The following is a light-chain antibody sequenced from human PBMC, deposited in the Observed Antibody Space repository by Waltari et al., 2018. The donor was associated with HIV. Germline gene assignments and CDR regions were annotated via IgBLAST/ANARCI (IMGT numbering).Light chain of an antibody. CDR2: RND. CDR1: SNNVGYQG. Sequence: QAGLTQPPSVSKGLRQTATLTCTGNSNNVGYQGAAWLQHHQGHPPKLLSYRNDNRPSGISERFSASRSGNTASLTVTGLQPEDEADYYCSAWDSSLRAWVFGGGTKLTVL. CDR3: SAWDSSLRAWV. V-gene: IGLV10-54*04. J-gene: IGLJ3*02.